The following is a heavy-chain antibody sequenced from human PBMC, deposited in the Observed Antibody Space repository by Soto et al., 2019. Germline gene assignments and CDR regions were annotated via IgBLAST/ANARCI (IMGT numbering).Heavy chain of an antibody. D-gene: IGHD6-13*01. CDR3: ARQQLVRDAFDI. J-gene: IGHJ3*02. CDR1: GFTFSSYW. V-gene: IGHV3-7*01. Sequence: GGSLRLSCAASGFTFSSYWMSWVRQAPGKGLEWVANIKQDGSEKYYVDSVKGRFTISRDNSKNTLYLQMNSLRAEDTAVYYCARQQLVRDAFDIWGQGTMVTVSS. CDR2: IKQDGSEK.